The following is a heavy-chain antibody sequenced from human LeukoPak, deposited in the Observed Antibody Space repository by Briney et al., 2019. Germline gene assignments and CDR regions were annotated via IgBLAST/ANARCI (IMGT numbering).Heavy chain of an antibody. D-gene: IGHD4-23*01. CDR3: ARDYNDYGGNPFDY. J-gene: IGHJ4*02. V-gene: IGHV3-30-3*01. CDR2: ISYDGSNK. Sequence: GGSLRLSCAASGFTFSSYAMHWVRQAPGKGLEWVAVISYDGSNKYYADSVKGRFTISRDNSKNTLYLQMNSLRAEDTAVYYCARDYNDYGGNPFDYWGQGTLVTVSS. CDR1: GFTFSSYA.